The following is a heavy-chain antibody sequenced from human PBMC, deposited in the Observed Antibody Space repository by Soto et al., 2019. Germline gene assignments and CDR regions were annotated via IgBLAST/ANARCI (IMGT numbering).Heavy chain of an antibody. J-gene: IGHJ4*02. Sequence: QVQLVESGGGVVQPGRSLRLSCAASGFTFSNYAMHWVRQAPGKGLEWVAVISYDGSNKYYADSVKGRFTMSRDNSKNTMSVQTNSLRAEDTAVYYCAREDTGSFDYWRQGTLVTVSS. CDR1: GFTFSNYA. V-gene: IGHV3-30-3*01. CDR3: AREDTGSFDY. D-gene: IGHD2-8*02. CDR2: ISYDGSNK.